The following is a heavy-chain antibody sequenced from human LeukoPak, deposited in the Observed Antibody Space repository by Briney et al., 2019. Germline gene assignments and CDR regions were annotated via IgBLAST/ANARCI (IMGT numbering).Heavy chain of an antibody. CDR2: INHSGST. CDR1: GGSISSYY. Sequence: PSETLSLTCTVSGGSISSYYWSWIRQPPGKGLEWIGEINHSGSTNYNPSLKSRVTISVDTSKNQFSLNLTSVTAADTAVYYCAREGPYGSGSYYPPVRSQFFDYWGQGTLVTVSS. J-gene: IGHJ4*02. D-gene: IGHD3-10*01. V-gene: IGHV4-34*01. CDR3: AREGPYGSGSYYPPVRSQFFDY.